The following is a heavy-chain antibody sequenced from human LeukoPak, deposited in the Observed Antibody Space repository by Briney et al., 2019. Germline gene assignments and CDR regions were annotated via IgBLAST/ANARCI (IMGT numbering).Heavy chain of an antibody. CDR3: ATDTSDYDSSGYYRRADY. J-gene: IGHJ4*02. V-gene: IGHV1-24*01. CDR1: GYTLTELS. Sequence: ASVKVSCKVSGYTLTELSMHWVRQAPGKGLEWMGGFDPEDGETIYAQKFQGRVTMTEDTSTDTAYMELSSLRSEDPAVYYCATDTSDYDSSGYYRRADYWGQGTLVTVSS. CDR2: FDPEDGET. D-gene: IGHD3-22*01.